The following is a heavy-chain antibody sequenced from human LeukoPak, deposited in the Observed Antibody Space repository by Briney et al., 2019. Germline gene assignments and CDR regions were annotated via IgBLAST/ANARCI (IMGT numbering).Heavy chain of an antibody. V-gene: IGHV3-30*02. J-gene: IGHJ6*03. CDR1: GFSFSDYA. Sequence: GSLRLSCAASGFSFSDYAIYWVRQTPGKGLGWVAFIRYDGSNKIYADSVKGRFTISRDNSKNTLYLQMGSLRAEDMAVYYCARVLKVRGVDDYYYYYYMDVWGKGTTVTISS. D-gene: IGHD3-10*01. CDR3: ARVLKVRGVDDYYYYYYMDV. CDR2: IRYDGSNK.